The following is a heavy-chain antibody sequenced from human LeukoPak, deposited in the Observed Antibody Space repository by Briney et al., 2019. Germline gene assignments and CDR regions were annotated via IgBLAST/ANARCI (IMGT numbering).Heavy chain of an antibody. CDR2: MNPNSGNT. J-gene: IGHJ6*03. D-gene: IGHD6-13*01. V-gene: IGHV1-8*03. Sequence: ASVKVSCKASGYTFTSYDINWVRQATGQGLEWMGWMNPNSGNTGYAQKFQGRVTITRNTSISTAYMELSSLRSEDTAVYYCARGGAAAGTFYYYYYMDVWGKGTTVTGSS. CDR1: GYTFTSYD. CDR3: ARGGAAAGTFYYYYYMDV.